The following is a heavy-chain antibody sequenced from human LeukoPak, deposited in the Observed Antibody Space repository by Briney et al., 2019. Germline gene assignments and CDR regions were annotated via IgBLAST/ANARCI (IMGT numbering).Heavy chain of an antibody. CDR2: MSYSGNS. V-gene: IGHV4-39*01. CDR3: ASPPTYYYDSGSYWPFDI. Sequence: GSLRLSCAASGFTFSSYWMTWVRQSPGKGLEWIGTMSYSGNSYYNPSLNSRVTISVDTSKNQFSLKLSSVTAADTAVYYCASPPTYYYDSGSYWPFDIWGQGTMVTVSS. J-gene: IGHJ3*02. CDR1: GFTFSSYW. D-gene: IGHD3-10*01.